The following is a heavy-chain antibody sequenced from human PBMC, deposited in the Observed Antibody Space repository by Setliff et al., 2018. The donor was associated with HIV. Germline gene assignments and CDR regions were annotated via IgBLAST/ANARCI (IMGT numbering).Heavy chain of an antibody. CDR2: INEDGSDK. CDR1: GFTFSSSW. CDR3: ALLWPFDY. V-gene: IGHV3-7*03. Sequence: HPGGSLRLSCAASGFTFSSSWMSWVRQAPGKGLEWVANINEDGSDKYYMDSVKGRFSISRDNADNSLYLQMNSLRGEDTAIYYCALLWPFDYWGQGALVTVSS. D-gene: IGHD3-10*01. J-gene: IGHJ4*02.